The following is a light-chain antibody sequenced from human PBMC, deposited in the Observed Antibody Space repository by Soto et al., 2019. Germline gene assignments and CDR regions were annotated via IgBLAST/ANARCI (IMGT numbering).Light chain of an antibody. CDR1: QSVSSY. CDR2: DAS. V-gene: IGKV3-11*01. Sequence: EIVLTQSPATLSLSPGERATLSCRARQSVSSYLAWYQQKPGQAPRLLIYDASNWATGIPARFSGSGSGTDFTLTISSLEPEDFAVYYCQQRSNWPPRFTFGGGTKVEIK. J-gene: IGKJ4*01. CDR3: QQRSNWPPRFT.